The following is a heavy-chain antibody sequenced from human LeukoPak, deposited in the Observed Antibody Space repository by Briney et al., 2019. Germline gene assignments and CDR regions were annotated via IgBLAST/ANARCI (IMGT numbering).Heavy chain of an antibody. CDR3: ARHNYYDSSGYYYHWFDP. D-gene: IGHD3-22*01. CDR1: GGSISSYY. Sequence: SETLSLTCTVSGGSISSYYWSWIRQPPGKGLEWIGYIYTSGSTNYNPSLKSRVTISVDTSKSQFSLKLSSVTAADTAVYYCARHNYYDSSGYYYHWFDPWGQGTLVTVSS. CDR2: IYTSGST. J-gene: IGHJ5*02. V-gene: IGHV4-4*09.